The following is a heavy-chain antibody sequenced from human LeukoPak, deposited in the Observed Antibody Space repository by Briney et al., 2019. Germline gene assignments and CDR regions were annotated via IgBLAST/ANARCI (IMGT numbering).Heavy chain of an antibody. CDR3: AMVVAANNWFDP. CDR2: INPSGGST. V-gene: IGHV1-46*01. D-gene: IGHD2-15*01. CDR1: GYTFTSYY. J-gene: IGHJ5*02. Sequence: ASVKVPCKASGYTFTSYYMHWVRQAPGQGLEWMGIINPSGGSTSYAQKFQGRVTMTRDMSTSTVYMELSSLRSEDTAVYYCAMVVAANNWFDPWGQGTLVTVSS.